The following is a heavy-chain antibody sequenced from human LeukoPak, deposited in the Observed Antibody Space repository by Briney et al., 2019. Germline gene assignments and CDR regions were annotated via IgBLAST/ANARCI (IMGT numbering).Heavy chain of an antibody. CDR1: GFTFSSYA. J-gene: IGHJ4*02. CDR3: ATPTLVGWYPPYFDY. Sequence: PGGSLRLSCAASGFTFSSYAMSWVRQAPGKGLEWVSAISGSGGSTYYADSVKGRFTISRDNSKNTLYLQMNSLRAEDTAVYYCATPTLVGWYPPYFDYLGQGTLVTVSS. D-gene: IGHD6-19*01. V-gene: IGHV3-23*01. CDR2: ISGSGGST.